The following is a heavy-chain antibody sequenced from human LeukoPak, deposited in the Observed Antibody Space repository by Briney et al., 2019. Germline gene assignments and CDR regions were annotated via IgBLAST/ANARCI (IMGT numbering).Heavy chain of an antibody. CDR2: IRASGAST. V-gene: IGHV3-23*01. D-gene: IGHD2-2*01. Sequence: GSLRLSCAASGFTFSNHAMSWVRRAPGKGLEWVSTIRASGASTYYADSVKGRSTISRDNSKNTLYLQLNSLSVEDTAVYYCATRGYCSSTSCNHFFDYWGQGNLVTVSS. CDR1: GFTFSNHA. CDR3: ATRGYCSSTSCNHFFDY. J-gene: IGHJ4*02.